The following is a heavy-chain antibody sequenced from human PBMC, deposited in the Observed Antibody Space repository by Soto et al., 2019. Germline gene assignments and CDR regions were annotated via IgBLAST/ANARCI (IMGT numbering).Heavy chain of an antibody. CDR2: IYNSGST. V-gene: IGHV4-30-4*01. D-gene: IGHD1-26*01. J-gene: IGHJ5*02. CDR3: ARDGTRGQNWFDP. CDR1: CGSIISGDYY. Sequence: SETRSLTCTFSCGSIISGDYYWSWIRQPPGKGLEWIGYIYNSGSTYYNPSLKSRITISVDTSKNQFSLKLSSVTAADTAVYYCARDGTRGQNWFDPWGQGTLVTVSS.